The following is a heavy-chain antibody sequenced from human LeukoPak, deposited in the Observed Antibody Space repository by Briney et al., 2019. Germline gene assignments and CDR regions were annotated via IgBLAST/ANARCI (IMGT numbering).Heavy chain of an antibody. Sequence: GGSLRLSCAASGFSFSSFVMSWFRQAPGKGLEWVSTITTNSVGTYYADSVKGRFTISRDNSKNTLYLQMNSLRAEDTATYYCRAYTYATDFWGQGTLVAVSS. CDR1: GFSFSSFV. CDR2: ITTNSVGT. CDR3: RAYTYATDF. D-gene: IGHD2-8*01. J-gene: IGHJ4*02. V-gene: IGHV3-23*01.